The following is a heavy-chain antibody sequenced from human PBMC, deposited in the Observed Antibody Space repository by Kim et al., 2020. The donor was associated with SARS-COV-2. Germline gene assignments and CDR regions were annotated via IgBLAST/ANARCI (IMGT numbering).Heavy chain of an antibody. J-gene: IGHJ4*01. CDR2: INTIIGNP. CDR1: GYTFTSYA. D-gene: IGHD2-21*01. V-gene: IGHV1-69*10. Sequence: SVKVSCKASGYTFTSYAISWVRQAPGQGLEWMGWINTIIGNPTYAQKFQGRVTITVDTSTSTAYLEISSLRSEDTAVYYCARDLISVIASHSYCLYYW. CDR3: ARDLISVIASHSYCLYY.